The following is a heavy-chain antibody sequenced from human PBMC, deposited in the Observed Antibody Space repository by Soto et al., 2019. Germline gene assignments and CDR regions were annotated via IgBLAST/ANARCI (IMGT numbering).Heavy chain of an antibody. CDR3: ARSQTTVTSYDY. J-gene: IGHJ4*02. CDR2: IYYGGST. D-gene: IGHD4-17*01. Sequence: PSETLSLTCSVSGGSISSYYWSWIRQPPGKGLEWIGYIYYGGSTNYNPSLKSRVTISVDTSKNQFSLKLSSVTAADTAVYYCARSQTTVTSYDYWGQGTLVTVSS. V-gene: IGHV4-59*12. CDR1: GGSISSYY.